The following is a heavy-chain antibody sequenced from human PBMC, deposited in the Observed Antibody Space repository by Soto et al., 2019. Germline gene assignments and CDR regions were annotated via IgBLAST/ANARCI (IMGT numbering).Heavy chain of an antibody. CDR1: GFTFSTQD. V-gene: IGHV3-23*01. CDR2: IGSSGIDS. Sequence: GGSLRLSCAASGFTFSTQDMTWVRQAPGKGLEWVSSIGSSGIDSYHADSVRGRFTISRDNSKSTLYLHMTSLTAEDTALYYCATLRSAAHFDYWGQGTRVTVSS. J-gene: IGHJ4*02. D-gene: IGHD6-13*01. CDR3: ATLRSAAHFDY.